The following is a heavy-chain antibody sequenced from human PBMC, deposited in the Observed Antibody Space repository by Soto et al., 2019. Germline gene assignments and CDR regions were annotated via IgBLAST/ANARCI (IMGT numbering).Heavy chain of an antibody. CDR3: AKDSRGWSLPANWFDP. Sequence: GGSLRLSCEASGFTFSTYALRSVCQAPGQGLEWVSALSGSGGSTYYADSVKGRFTISRDNSKNTLYLQMNSLRAEDTAVYYCAKDSRGWSLPANWFDPWGREPWPPSPQ. J-gene: IGHJ5*02. V-gene: IGHV3-23*01. CDR2: LSGSGGST. D-gene: IGHD6-19*01. CDR1: GFTFSTYA.